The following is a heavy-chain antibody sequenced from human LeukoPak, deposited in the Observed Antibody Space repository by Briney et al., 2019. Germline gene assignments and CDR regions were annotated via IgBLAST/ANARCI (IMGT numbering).Heavy chain of an antibody. CDR2: ISANSGNT. CDR1: GYTFTSNG. CDR3: ARDQRHAFDI. V-gene: IGHV1-18*01. Sequence: ASVRVSCKASGYTFTSNGISWVRQAPGQGLEWMGWISANSGNTHYAQKFQGGVMLTTDTLTATAYMELRSLSSDDTAVYYCARDQRHAFDIWGQGTMVTVSS. J-gene: IGHJ3*02.